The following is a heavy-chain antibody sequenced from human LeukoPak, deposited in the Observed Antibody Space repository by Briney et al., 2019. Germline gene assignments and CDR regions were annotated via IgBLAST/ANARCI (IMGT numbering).Heavy chain of an antibody. D-gene: IGHD3-22*01. J-gene: IGHJ3*02. Sequence: ASVKVSCKASGGTFGSYGISWLRQAPGQGLEWVGGITPMFGAPKYAQKFQDRVAITTDVSTSTAYMELSRLRSEDTAVYYCAREITVIRGSRDAFNIWGQGTMVTASS. CDR3: AREITVIRGSRDAFNI. CDR1: GGTFGSYG. V-gene: IGHV1-69*05. CDR2: ITPMFGAP.